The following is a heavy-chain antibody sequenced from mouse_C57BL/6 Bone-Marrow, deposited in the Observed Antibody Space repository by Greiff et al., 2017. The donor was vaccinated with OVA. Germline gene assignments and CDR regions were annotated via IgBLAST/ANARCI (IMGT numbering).Heavy chain of an antibody. J-gene: IGHJ3*01. Sequence: VQLQQSGPELVKPGASVKISCKASGYSFTGYYMNWVKQSPEKSLEWIGEINPSTGGTTYNQKFKAKATLTVDNSSSTAYMQLKILTSEDSAVYYCARRDYSNYDWFAYWGQGTLVTVSA. D-gene: IGHD2-5*01. V-gene: IGHV1-42*01. CDR3: ARRDYSNYDWFAY. CDR2: INPSTGGT. CDR1: GYSFTGYY.